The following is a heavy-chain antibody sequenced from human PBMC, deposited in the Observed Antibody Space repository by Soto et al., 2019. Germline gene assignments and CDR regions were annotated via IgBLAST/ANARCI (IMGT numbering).Heavy chain of an antibody. V-gene: IGHV3-23*01. CDR2: ISGSGAYT. Sequence: GGSLRLSCVASGFSFRSYGMSWVRQAPGKGLEWVSHISGSGAYTYYAESVKGRFTISRDNSKNTLYLEVNSLRAEDTAVYYCAKDRDGYITGAFDIWGQGTMVTVSS. CDR1: GFSFRSYG. CDR3: AKDRDGYITGAFDI. D-gene: IGHD5-12*01. J-gene: IGHJ3*02.